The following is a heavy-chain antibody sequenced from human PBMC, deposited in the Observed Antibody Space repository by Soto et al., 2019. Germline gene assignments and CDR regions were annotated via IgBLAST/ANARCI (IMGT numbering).Heavy chain of an antibody. V-gene: IGHV3-30-3*01. J-gene: IGHJ4*02. Sequence: PGGSLRLSCAASGFTFSSYAMHWVRQAPGKGLEWVAVISYDGSNKYYADSVKGRFTISRDNSKNTLYLQMNSLRAEDTAVYYCARGHVVVVAATSFDYWGQGTLVTVSS. D-gene: IGHD2-15*01. CDR2: ISYDGSNK. CDR3: ARGHVVVVAATSFDY. CDR1: GFTFSSYA.